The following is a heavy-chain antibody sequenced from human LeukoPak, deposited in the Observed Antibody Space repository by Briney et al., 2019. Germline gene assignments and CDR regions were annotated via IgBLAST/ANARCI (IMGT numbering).Heavy chain of an antibody. CDR2: IYYSGST. V-gene: IGHV4-59*11. J-gene: IGHJ2*01. CDR1: GGSISSHY. CDR3: AGSYYATYRGYFDL. Sequence: SETLSLTCTVSGGSISSHYWSWIRQPPGKGLEWIGYIYYSGSTNYNPSLKSRVTISVDTSKNQFSLKLSSVTAADTAVYYCAGSYYATYRGYFDLWGRGTLVTVSS. D-gene: IGHD3-3*01.